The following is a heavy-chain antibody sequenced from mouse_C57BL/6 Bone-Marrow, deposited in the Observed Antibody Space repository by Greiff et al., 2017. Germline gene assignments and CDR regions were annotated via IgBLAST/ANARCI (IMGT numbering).Heavy chain of an antibody. CDR2: INPNNGGT. J-gene: IGHJ4*01. D-gene: IGHD2-1*01. CDR1: GYTFTDYY. Sequence: VQLQQSGPELVKPGASVKISCKASGYTFTDYYMNWEKQSHGKSLEWIGDINPNNGGTSYNQKFKGKATLTVDKSSSTAYMELRSLTSEDSAVYYCARGVRGNAMDYWGQGTSVTVSS. V-gene: IGHV1-26*01. CDR3: ARGVRGNAMDY.